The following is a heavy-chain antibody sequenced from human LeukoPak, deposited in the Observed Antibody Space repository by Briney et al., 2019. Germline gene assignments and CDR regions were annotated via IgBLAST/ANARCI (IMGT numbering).Heavy chain of an antibody. CDR3: AKGVYGGSSGGFYFDY. Sequence: GGSLRLSCAASGFTFRSYSMHWVRQAPGKGLEWVSYISSTSSTIYYADSVRGRFTISRDNAKNSLYLQMNSLRAEDTAVYYCAKGVYGGSSGGFYFDYWGQGALVTVSS. CDR2: ISSTSSTI. CDR1: GFTFRSYS. V-gene: IGHV3-48*01. D-gene: IGHD1-26*01. J-gene: IGHJ4*02.